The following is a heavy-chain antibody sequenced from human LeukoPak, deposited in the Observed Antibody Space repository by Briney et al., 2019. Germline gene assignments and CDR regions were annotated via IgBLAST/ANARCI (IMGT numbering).Heavy chain of an antibody. V-gene: IGHV4-34*01. D-gene: IGHD2-15*01. CDR2: INHSGST. CDR3: ARGYCSGGSCSRSLPYYYMDV. J-gene: IGHJ6*03. Sequence: SETLSLTCAVDGGSFSGYYWSWIRQPPGKGLEWIGEINHSGSTNYNPSLKSRVTISVDTSKNQFSLKLSSVTAADTAVYYCARGYCSGGSCSRSLPYYYMDVWGKGTTLTVPS. CDR1: GGSFSGYY.